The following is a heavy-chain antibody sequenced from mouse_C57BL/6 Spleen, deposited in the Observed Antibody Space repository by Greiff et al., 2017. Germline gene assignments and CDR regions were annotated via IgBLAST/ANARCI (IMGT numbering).Heavy chain of an antibody. J-gene: IGHJ4*01. CDR1: GFTFSDYG. CDR3: ARKNYGSSFYAMDY. D-gene: IGHD1-1*01. V-gene: IGHV5-17*01. CDR2: ISSGSSTI. Sequence: EVKLVESGGGLVKPGGSLKLSCAASGFTFSDYGMHWVRQAPEKGLEWVAYISSGSSTIYYADTVKGRFTISRDNAKNTLFLQMISLRSEDTAMYYCARKNYGSSFYAMDYWGQGTSVTVAS.